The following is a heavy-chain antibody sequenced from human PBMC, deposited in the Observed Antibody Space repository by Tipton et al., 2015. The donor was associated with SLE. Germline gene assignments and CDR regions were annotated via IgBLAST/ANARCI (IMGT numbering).Heavy chain of an antibody. J-gene: IGHJ3*02. CDR1: EVTLSSYA. CDR2: IIPIFDKA. Sequence: QVQLVQSGAEVKKPGSSVRVSCKASEVTLSSYAVSWVRQAPGQGLEWMGAIIPIFDKANYARKFRGRVTITADESTSTAYMELRSLRSDDTAVYYCARAGAEANDAFDIWGQGTMVTVSS. V-gene: IGHV1-69*01. CDR3: ARAGAEANDAFDI. D-gene: IGHD1-14*01.